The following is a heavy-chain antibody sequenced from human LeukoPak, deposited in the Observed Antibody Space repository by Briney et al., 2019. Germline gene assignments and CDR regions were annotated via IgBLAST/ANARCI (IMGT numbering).Heavy chain of an antibody. CDR3: AKDPDYYDSSGYYGAPDY. Sequence: GGSLRLSCAASGFTFDDYVMHWVRQAPGKGLEWVSLISGDGGSTYYADSVKGRFTISRDNSKNSLYLQMNSLRTEDTALYYCAKDPDYYDSSGYYGAPDYWGQGTLVTVSS. CDR2: ISGDGGST. J-gene: IGHJ4*02. D-gene: IGHD3-22*01. V-gene: IGHV3-43*02. CDR1: GFTFDDYV.